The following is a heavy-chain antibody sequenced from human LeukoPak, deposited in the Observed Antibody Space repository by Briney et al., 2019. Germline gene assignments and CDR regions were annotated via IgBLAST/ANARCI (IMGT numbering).Heavy chain of an antibody. D-gene: IGHD6-19*01. Sequence: SVKVSCKASGGTFSSYAISWVRQAPGQGLEWMGGIIPIFGTANYAQKFQGRVTVATDTSTSTVFLELRNLNTDDTAIYYCARDPSNTSGRYVFFDYWGQGTLVTVSS. V-gene: IGHV1-69*05. J-gene: IGHJ4*02. CDR2: IIPIFGTA. CDR1: GGTFSSYA. CDR3: ARDPSNTSGRYVFFDY.